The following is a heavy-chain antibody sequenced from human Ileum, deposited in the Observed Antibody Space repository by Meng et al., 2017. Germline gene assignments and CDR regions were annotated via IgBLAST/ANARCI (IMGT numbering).Heavy chain of an antibody. D-gene: IGHD6-19*01. V-gene: IGHV4-61*01. CDR3: ARGGGGGWPNWFDP. Sequence: VRLQDAGPGLVRPSETLSLTCTVSGGSVSSANSYWSWIRQTPGKGLEWIGYVYNTGNTNSNPSLRSRLTMSVDTSNSQFSLKLTSVTAADTAVYYCARGGGGGWPNWFDPWGQGTLVTVSS. CDR1: GGSVSSANSY. CDR2: VYNTGNT. J-gene: IGHJ5*02.